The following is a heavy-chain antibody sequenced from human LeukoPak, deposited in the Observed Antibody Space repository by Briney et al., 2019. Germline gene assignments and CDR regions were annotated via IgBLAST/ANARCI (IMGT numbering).Heavy chain of an antibody. CDR2: ISYDGSNK. Sequence: SGRSLGLSCAASGFTFSSYAMHWVRQAPGKGLEWVAVISYDGSNKYYADSVKGRFTISRDNSKNTLYLQMNSLRAEDTAVYYCARGSGSSQFDYWGQGTLVTVSS. CDR1: GFTFSSYA. J-gene: IGHJ4*02. CDR3: ARGSGSSQFDY. D-gene: IGHD1-26*01. V-gene: IGHV3-30-3*01.